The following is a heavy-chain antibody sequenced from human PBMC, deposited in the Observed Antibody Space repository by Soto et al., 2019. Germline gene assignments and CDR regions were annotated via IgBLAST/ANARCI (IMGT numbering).Heavy chain of an antibody. J-gene: IGHJ5*02. CDR2: INAXTGNK. Sequence: XSVKVSCKASGCTFTRYAMHWVRQAPGQRLEWMXWINAXTGNKKYSHKXXGRVTITXXTSATTAYTELSSLRSAATAVYYCAIPRGYSPTWGKGTLVTVSS. CDR3: AIPRGYSPT. CDR1: GCTFTRYA. D-gene: IGHD5-18*01. V-gene: IGHV1-3*01.